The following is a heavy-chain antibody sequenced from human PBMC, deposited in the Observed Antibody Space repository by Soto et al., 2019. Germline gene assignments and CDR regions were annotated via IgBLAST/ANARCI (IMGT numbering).Heavy chain of an antibody. CDR2: INDRGSI. CDR3: ARESHDILAGPPWVWYFDL. D-gene: IGHD3-9*01. CDR1: GGSFSGYY. J-gene: IGHJ2*01. V-gene: IGHV4-34*01. Sequence: QVQLQQWGAGPLRPLETLSLTCGVSGGSFSGYYWAWIRQSPGKRLEWIGEINDRGSINYNPSLKSRVSISVATSKNHYSRNLRSVTAADTAVYYCARESHDILAGPPWVWYFDLWGRGTLVTVSS.